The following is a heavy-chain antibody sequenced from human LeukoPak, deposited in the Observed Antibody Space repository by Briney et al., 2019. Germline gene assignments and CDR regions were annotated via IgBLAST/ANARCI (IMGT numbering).Heavy chain of an antibody. CDR2: INPNSGGT. CDR3: ARANYYDSIGDAFDI. D-gene: IGHD3-22*01. CDR1: GYPFTGYF. J-gene: IGHJ3*02. Sequence: GASVKVSCKASGYPFTGYFIHWVRQAPGLGLEWMGWINPNSGGTNHAQKFQGWVTMTRDTSINTAYVELSSLKSDDTAVYYCARANYYDSIGDAFDIWGQGTMVTVSS. V-gene: IGHV1-2*04.